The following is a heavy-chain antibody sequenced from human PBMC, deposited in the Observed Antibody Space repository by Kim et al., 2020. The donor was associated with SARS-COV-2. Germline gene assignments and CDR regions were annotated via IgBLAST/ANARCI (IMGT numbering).Heavy chain of an antibody. J-gene: IGHJ5*01. D-gene: IGHD3-10*01. CDR2: IYYSGST. V-gene: IGHV4-39*07. CDR1: GGSISSSSYY. CDR3: ARDITMVRGVPMGAWF. Sequence: SETLSLTCTVSGGSISSSSYYWGWIRQPPGKGLEWIGSIYYSGSTYYNPSLKSRVTISVDTSKNQFSLKLSSVTAADTAVYYCARDITMVRGVPMGAWF.